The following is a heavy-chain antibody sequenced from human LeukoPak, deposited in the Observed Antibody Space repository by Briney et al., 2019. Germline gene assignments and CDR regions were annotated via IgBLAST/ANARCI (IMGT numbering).Heavy chain of an antibody. J-gene: IGHJ4*02. V-gene: IGHV4-39*07. CDR3: ARGANYYDSSGYSATFDY. CDR2: INHSGST. Sequence: SETLSLTCTVSGGSVSSGSYYWSWIRQPPGKGLEWIGEINHSGSTNYNPSLKSRVTISLDTSKNQFSLKLSSVTAADTAVYYCARGANYYDSSGYSATFDYWGQGTLVTVSS. D-gene: IGHD3-22*01. CDR1: GGSVSSGSYY.